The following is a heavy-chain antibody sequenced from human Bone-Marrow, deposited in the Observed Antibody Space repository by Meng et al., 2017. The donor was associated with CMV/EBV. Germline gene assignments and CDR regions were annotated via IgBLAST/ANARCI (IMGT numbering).Heavy chain of an antibody. J-gene: IGHJ4*02. CDR2: MNPHSGHT. V-gene: IGHV1-8*01. Sequence: YTFTTFDINWVRQATGQGLEWMGWMNPHSGHTGYGQKFQGRVTLTRQTSINTAYMELSSLRSDDTAVYYCARGSIERFEELLEFDWWGQGTLVTVSS. D-gene: IGHD3-10*01. CDR1: YTFTTFD. CDR3: ARGSIERFEELLEFDW.